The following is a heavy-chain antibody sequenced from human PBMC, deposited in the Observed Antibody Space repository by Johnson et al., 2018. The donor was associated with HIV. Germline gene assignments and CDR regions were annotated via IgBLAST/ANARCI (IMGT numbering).Heavy chain of an antibody. CDR3: ARTCRCSSWYRVSGTDGFDS. CDR2: ISYDGTNK. D-gene: IGHD6-13*01. V-gene: IGHV3-30*04. J-gene: IGHJ3*02. Sequence: QLVESGGGVVQPGRSLRLSCVASGFTFNSYAMHWVRQAPGKGLEWVAIISYDGTNKYYADSVKGRLTISRDRSKNTLYLQMNSLRAEDTAVYYCARTCRCSSWYRVSGTDGFDSWGQGTMVTVSS. CDR1: GFTFNSYA.